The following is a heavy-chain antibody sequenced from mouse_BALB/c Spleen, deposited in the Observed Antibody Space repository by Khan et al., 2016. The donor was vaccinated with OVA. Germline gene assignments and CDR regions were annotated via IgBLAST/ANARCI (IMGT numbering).Heavy chain of an antibody. CDR3: TRGGYGAFGY. D-gene: IGHD2-14*01. CDR1: GFTFSDYY. Sequence: EVKLVESGGGLVKPGGSLKLSCAASGFTFSDYYMYWVRQTPEKRLEWVATISDGGSYTYFPDSVEGRFTISRDNAKNNLYLQLISLKSEDTAVYFCTRGGYGAFGYWGQGTLVTVSA. V-gene: IGHV5-4*02. CDR2: ISDGGSYT. J-gene: IGHJ3*01.